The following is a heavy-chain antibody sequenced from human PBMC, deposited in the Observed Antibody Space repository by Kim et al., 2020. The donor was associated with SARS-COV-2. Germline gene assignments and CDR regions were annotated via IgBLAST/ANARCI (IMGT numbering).Heavy chain of an antibody. CDR3: AKAGAVAGTYSRNNWFDP. V-gene: IGHV3-23*01. J-gene: IGHJ5*02. D-gene: IGHD6-19*01. CDR2: ISGSGGST. CDR1: GFTFSSYA. Sequence: GGSLRLSCAASGFTFSSYAMSWVRQAPGKGLEWVSAISGSGGSTYYAYAVKGRFTISRDNTKNTLYLQMNSLRAEDTAVYYCAKAGAVAGTYSRNNWFDPWGQGTLVTVSS.